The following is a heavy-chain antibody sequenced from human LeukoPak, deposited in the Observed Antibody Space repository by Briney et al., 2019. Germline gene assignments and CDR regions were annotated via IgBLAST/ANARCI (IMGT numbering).Heavy chain of an antibody. Sequence: SETLSLTCTVSGVSISSGGYYWSWIRQHPGKGLEWIGYIYYSGSTYYNPSLKSRVTISVDTSKNQFSLKLSSVTAADTAVYYCARVRDYSNYYFDYWGQGTLVTVSS. D-gene: IGHD4-11*01. CDR3: ARVRDYSNYYFDY. CDR2: IYYSGST. J-gene: IGHJ4*02. CDR1: GVSISSGGYY. V-gene: IGHV4-31*03.